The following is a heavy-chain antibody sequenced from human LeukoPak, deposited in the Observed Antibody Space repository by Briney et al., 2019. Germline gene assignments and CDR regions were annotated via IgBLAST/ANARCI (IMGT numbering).Heavy chain of an antibody. Sequence: GGSLRLSCAASGFTFSSYSMNWVRQAPGKGLEWVSYISSSSSTMYYADSVKGRFTISRDNAKNSLYLQMNSLRAEDTAVYYCARDGGIAARQPDVWGQGTTVTVSS. D-gene: IGHD6-6*01. J-gene: IGHJ6*02. CDR1: GFTFSSYS. V-gene: IGHV3-48*01. CDR3: ARDGGIAARQPDV. CDR2: ISSSSSTM.